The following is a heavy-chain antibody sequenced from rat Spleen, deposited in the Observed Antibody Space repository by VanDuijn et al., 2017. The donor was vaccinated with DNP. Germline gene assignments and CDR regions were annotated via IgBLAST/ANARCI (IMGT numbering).Heavy chain of an antibody. CDR2: VNSAGST. Sequence: EVQLQESGPGLVKPSQSLSLICSVTGYSITSSYRWNWIRKFPGNKLEWMGSVNSAGSTNYNPSLKSRISITRDTSKNQFFLQVNSVTTEDTATYYCARWPGYNPPYAMDAWGQGTSVTVSS. D-gene: IGHD1-4*01. J-gene: IGHJ4*01. V-gene: IGHV3-3*01. CDR3: ARWPGYNPPYAMDA. CDR1: GYSITSSYR.